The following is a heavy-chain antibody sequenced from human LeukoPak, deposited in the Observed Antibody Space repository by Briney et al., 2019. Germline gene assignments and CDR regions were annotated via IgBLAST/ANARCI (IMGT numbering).Heavy chain of an antibody. Sequence: GGSLRLSCAASGFTFSSYSMNWVRQAPGKGLEWVSSISSSSTYIYYADSVKGRFTISRDNAKNSLYLQMDSLRADDTAVYYCARVAEAAAFDYWGQGTLVTVSS. V-gene: IGHV3-21*01. CDR1: GFTFSSYS. CDR2: ISSSSTYI. D-gene: IGHD6-13*01. CDR3: ARVAEAAAFDY. J-gene: IGHJ4*02.